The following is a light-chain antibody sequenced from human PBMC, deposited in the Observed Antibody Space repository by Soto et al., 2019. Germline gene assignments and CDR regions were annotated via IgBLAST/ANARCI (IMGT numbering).Light chain of an antibody. CDR1: NSDVGGYNY. V-gene: IGLV2-14*01. Sequence: QSALTQPASASGSPGQSIAISCTGTNSDVGGYNYVSWYQHHPDKAPKLIIYEVSNRPSGVSNRFSGSKSGNTASLTISGLQAEDEADYYCSSYTSSTTWVFGGGTKLTVL. CDR3: SSYTSSTTWV. J-gene: IGLJ3*02. CDR2: EVS.